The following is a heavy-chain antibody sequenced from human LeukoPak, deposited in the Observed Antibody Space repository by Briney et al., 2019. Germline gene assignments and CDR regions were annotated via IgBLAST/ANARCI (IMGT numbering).Heavy chain of an antibody. Sequence: ASVKVSCKASGYTSNDYYLHWVRQAPGQGLEWMGWISPKSGGTNYAQKFRDRVTMTRDTSTSTAYMELSRLRSDDTAVYYCARVGIVVVPAANWFDPWGQGTLVTVSS. CDR3: ARVGIVVVPAANWFDP. CDR2: ISPKSGGT. CDR1: GYTSNDYY. J-gene: IGHJ5*02. D-gene: IGHD2-2*01. V-gene: IGHV1-2*02.